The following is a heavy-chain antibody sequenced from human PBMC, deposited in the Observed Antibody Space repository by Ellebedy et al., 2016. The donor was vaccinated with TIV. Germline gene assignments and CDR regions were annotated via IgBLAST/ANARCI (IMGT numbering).Heavy chain of an antibody. V-gene: IGHV3-74*01. D-gene: IGHD3-22*01. Sequence: GGSLRLSCAASGFTFSSYWMSWVRQAPGKGLVWVSRINSYGSSTVYADSVKGRFTISRDNAKNTLYLQMNSLKTEDTAVYYCTTDRITMIPMDGWFDPWGQGTLVTVSS. CDR1: GFTFSSYW. CDR2: INSYGSST. CDR3: TTDRITMIPMDGWFDP. J-gene: IGHJ5*02.